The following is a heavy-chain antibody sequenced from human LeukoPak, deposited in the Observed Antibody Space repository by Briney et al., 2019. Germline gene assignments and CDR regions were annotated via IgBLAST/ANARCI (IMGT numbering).Heavy chain of an antibody. J-gene: IGHJ5*02. V-gene: IGHV4-34*01. CDR3: ARGLYYSSTSCYQRRNWFDP. CDR2: INHSGST. Sequence: SSETLSLTCAVYGGSFSGYYWSWIRQPPGKGLEWIGEINHSGSTNYNPSLKSRVTISVDKSKNQFSLKLSTVTAADTAVYYCARGLYYSSTSCYQRRNWFDPWGQGTLVSVSS. CDR1: GGSFSGYY. D-gene: IGHD2-2*01.